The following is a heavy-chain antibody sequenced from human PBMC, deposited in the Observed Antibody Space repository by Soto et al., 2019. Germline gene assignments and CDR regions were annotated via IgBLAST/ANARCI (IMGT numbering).Heavy chain of an antibody. Sequence: ASVKVSCKASGYTFTSYGIGWVLQAPGQGLEWMGWISAYNGNTNYAQKLQGRVTMTTDTSTSTAYMELRSLRSDDTAVYYCAKGGGWYGALAFDIWGQGTMVTVSS. CDR3: AKGGGWYGALAFDI. CDR1: GYTFTSYG. CDR2: ISAYNGNT. J-gene: IGHJ3*02. V-gene: IGHV1-18*01. D-gene: IGHD6-19*01.